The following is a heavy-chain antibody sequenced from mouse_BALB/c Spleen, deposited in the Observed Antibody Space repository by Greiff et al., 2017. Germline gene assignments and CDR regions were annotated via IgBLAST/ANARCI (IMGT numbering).Heavy chain of an antibody. CDR3: ARSLDGYYVRYYAMDY. V-gene: IGHV3-2*02. Sequence: EVQLVESGPGLVKPSQSLSLTCSVTGYSITSDYAWYWIRQFPGNKLEWMGYLSYSGSTSYNPSLKSRISITPDTSKNQFFLQLNSVTTEDSATYYCARSLDGYYVRYYAMDYWGQGTSVTVSS. CDR1: GYSITSDYA. CDR2: LSYSGST. J-gene: IGHJ4*01. D-gene: IGHD2-3*01.